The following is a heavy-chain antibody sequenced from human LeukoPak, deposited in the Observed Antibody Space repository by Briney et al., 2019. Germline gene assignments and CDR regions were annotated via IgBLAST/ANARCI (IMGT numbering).Heavy chain of an antibody. V-gene: IGHV1-8*01. CDR2: MKPNSGNT. CDR1: GYTFPSYD. D-gene: IGHD2-15*01. Sequence: GASVKVSCKASGYTFPSYDFNWVRQATGQGLEWMGWMKPNSGNTGYAQKFQGRVTTTRNTSISTAYMELSSLRSEDTAVYYCARAVRRDSGGWRLDYWGQGTLVTVSS. J-gene: IGHJ4*02. CDR3: ARAVRRDSGGWRLDY.